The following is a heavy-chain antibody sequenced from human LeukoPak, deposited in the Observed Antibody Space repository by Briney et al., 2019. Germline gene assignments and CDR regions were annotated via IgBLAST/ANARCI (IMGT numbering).Heavy chain of an antibody. CDR2: ISSSSSTI. J-gene: IGHJ3*02. D-gene: IGHD3-9*01. CDR1: GFTFSSYS. CDR3: AREGVLRYFDWLPTYDAFDI. Sequence: GGSLRLSCAASGFTFSSYSMNWVRQAPGKGLEWVSYISSSSSTIYYADSVKGRFTISRDNAKNSLYLQMNSLRAEDTAVYYCAREGVLRYFDWLPTYDAFDIWGQGTMVTVSS. V-gene: IGHV3-48*04.